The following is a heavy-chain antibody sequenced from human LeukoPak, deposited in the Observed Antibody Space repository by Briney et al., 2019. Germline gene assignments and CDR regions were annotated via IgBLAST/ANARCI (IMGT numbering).Heavy chain of an antibody. CDR3: ARATRRGVYYGSGSYFDY. CDR1: GGPFSGYY. CDR2: INHSGST. V-gene: IGHV4-34*01. D-gene: IGHD3-10*01. J-gene: IGHJ4*02. Sequence: SETLSLTCAVYGGPFSGYYWSWIRQPPGKGLEWIGEINHSGSTNYNPSLKSRVTISVDTSKNQFSLKLSSVTAADTAVYYCARATRRGVYYGSGSYFDYWGQGTLVTVSS.